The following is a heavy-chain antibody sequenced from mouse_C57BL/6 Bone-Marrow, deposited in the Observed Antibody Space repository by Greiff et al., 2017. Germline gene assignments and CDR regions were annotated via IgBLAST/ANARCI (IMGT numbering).Heavy chain of an antibody. CDR1: GFTFSDYG. V-gene: IGHV5-17*01. D-gene: IGHD1-1*01. Sequence: VQLKESGGGLVKPGGSLKLSCAASGFTFSDYGMHWVRQAPEKGLEWVAYISSGSSTIYYADTVKGRFTISRDNATNTLFLQMTSLRSEDTAMYYCAYYGSSYGYWYFDVWGTGTTVTVSS. CDR2: ISSGSSTI. J-gene: IGHJ1*03. CDR3: AYYGSSYGYWYFDV.